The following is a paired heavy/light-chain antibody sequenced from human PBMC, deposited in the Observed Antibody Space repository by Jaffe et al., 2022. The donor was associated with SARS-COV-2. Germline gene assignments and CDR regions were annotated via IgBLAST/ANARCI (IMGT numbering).Light chain of an antibody. J-gene: IGKJ2*01. CDR1: QSISSY. Sequence: DIQMTQSPSSLSASVGDRVTITCRASQSISSYLNWYQQKPGKAPKLLIYAASSLQSGVPSRFSGSGSGTDFTLTISSLQPEDFATYFCQQSYSTPYTFGQGTKLEIK. V-gene: IGKV1-39*01. CDR2: AAS. CDR3: QQSYSTPYT.
Heavy chain of an antibody. CDR3: ARGGVWGSYRLDY. J-gene: IGHJ4*02. CDR1: GGSISSYY. Sequence: QVQLQESGPGLVKPSETLSLTCTVSGGSISSYYWSWIRQPPGKGLEWIGSIYYYYSGSTNYNPSLKSRVTISVDTSKNQFSLKLSSVTAADTAVYYCARGGVWGSYRLDYWGQGTLVTVSS. D-gene: IGHD3-16*02. CDR2: IYYYYSGST. V-gene: IGHV4-59*01.